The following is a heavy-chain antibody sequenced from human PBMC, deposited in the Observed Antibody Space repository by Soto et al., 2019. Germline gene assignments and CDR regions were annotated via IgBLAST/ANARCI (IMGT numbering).Heavy chain of an antibody. CDR1: GFTFSSYA. D-gene: IGHD2-2*01. CDR3: AKLFVVVPAAIGDWFDP. J-gene: IGHJ5*02. Sequence: GGSLRLSCAASGFTFSSYAMSWVRQAPGKGLEWVSAISGSGGSTYYADSVKGRFTISRDNSKNTLYLQMNSLRAEDTAVYYCAKLFVVVPAAIGDWFDPWGQGTLVTVSS. V-gene: IGHV3-23*01. CDR2: ISGSGGST.